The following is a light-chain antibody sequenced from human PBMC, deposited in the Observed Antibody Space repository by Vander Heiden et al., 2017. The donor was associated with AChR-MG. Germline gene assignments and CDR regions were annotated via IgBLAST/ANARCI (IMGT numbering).Light chain of an antibody. J-gene: IGKJ2*01. Sequence: DIQMTQSPSTLSASVGDRVTITCRASQSISYWLAWYQQKPGKAPKLLIYKASSLESGVPSKFSGSGSGTEFTLTISSLQPDDSATYYCQQYKSYPYTFGQRTKLEIK. CDR3: QQYKSYPYT. CDR2: KAS. V-gene: IGKV1-5*03. CDR1: QSISYW.